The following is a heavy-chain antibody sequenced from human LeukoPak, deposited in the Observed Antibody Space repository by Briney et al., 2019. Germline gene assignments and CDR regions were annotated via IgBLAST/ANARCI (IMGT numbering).Heavy chain of an antibody. V-gene: IGHV3-21*01. Sequence: PGGSLRLSCAASGFTFSSYSMNWFRQAPGKGLEWVSSISSSSSYIYYADSVKGRFTISRDNAKNSLYLQMNSLRAEDTAVYYCARPLDGSDYYYYYMDVWGKGTTVTVSS. CDR1: GFTFSSYS. CDR2: ISSSSSYI. D-gene: IGHD3-10*01. CDR3: ARPLDGSDYYYYYMDV. J-gene: IGHJ6*03.